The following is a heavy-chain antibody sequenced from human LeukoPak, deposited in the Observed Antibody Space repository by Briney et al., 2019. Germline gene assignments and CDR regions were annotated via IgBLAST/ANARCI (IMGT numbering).Heavy chain of an antibody. J-gene: IGHJ5*02. CDR2: IYYSGST. CDR1: GGSISSGGYY. D-gene: IGHD1-7*01. Sequence: SETLSLACTVSGGSISSGGYYWSWIRQHPGKGLEWIGYIYYSGSTYYNPSLKSRVTISVDTSKNQFSLKLSSVTAADTAVYYCAREELRRGNWFDPWGQGTLVTVSS. CDR3: AREELRRGNWFDP. V-gene: IGHV4-31*03.